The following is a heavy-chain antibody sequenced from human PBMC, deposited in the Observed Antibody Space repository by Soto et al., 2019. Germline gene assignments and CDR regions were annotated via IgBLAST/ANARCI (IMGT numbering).Heavy chain of an antibody. CDR2: IMPIFGSA. V-gene: IGHV1-69*01. J-gene: IGHJ4*02. Sequence: QVQLVQSGAEVKKPGSSVKVSCKASGGTFSTNTISWVRQAPGQGLEWMGGIMPIFGSANYAQKFQGRVTITPDEYTRTVYMELSRLRSEDTAVYYCARQFDSDTSGYYYAYWGQGTLVTVSS. CDR3: ARQFDSDTSGYYYAY. CDR1: GGTFSTNT. D-gene: IGHD3-22*01.